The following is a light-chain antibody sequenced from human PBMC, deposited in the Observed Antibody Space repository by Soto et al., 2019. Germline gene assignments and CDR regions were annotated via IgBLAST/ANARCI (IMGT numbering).Light chain of an antibody. J-gene: IGLJ1*01. CDR1: SSDVGGYNY. CDR3: SSHATNSTYV. V-gene: IGLV2-14*01. CDR2: DVR. Sequence: QSVLTQPASVSGSPGQSITISCTGTSSDVGGYNYVSWYQQHPGKAPKLMIYDVRNRPSGVSNRFSGSKSVNTASLTISGLQAEDEADYYCSSHATNSTYVFGTGTKVTVL.